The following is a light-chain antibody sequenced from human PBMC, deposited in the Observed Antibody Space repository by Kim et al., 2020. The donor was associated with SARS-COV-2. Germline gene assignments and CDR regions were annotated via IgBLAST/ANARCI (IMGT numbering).Light chain of an antibody. CDR1: SSDVGGYNY. CDR3: CSYAGSYTYV. Sequence: GTSVTLSCTGASSDVGGYNYVSWYQQLPGKAHELMIYDVSKRPSGVPDRFSGSKSGNAASLTISGLQAEDEADYYCCSYAGSYTYVFGTGTKVTVL. J-gene: IGLJ1*01. CDR2: DVS. V-gene: IGLV2-11*01.